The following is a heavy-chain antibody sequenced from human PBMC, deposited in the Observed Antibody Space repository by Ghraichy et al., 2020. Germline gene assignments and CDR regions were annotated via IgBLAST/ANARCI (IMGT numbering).Heavy chain of an antibody. Sequence: AGSLRLSCAASGFNFRSYSMNWVRQAPGKGLEWVSYISSSSSTIYYAGSVKGRFTISRDNAKNSLFLQMNSLRDEDTAVYHCARAPGADCSGGSCYIDYWGQGTLVAVSS. V-gene: IGHV3-48*02. CDR1: GFNFRSYS. CDR2: ISSSSSTI. CDR3: ARAPGADCSGGSCYIDY. D-gene: IGHD2-15*01. J-gene: IGHJ4*02.